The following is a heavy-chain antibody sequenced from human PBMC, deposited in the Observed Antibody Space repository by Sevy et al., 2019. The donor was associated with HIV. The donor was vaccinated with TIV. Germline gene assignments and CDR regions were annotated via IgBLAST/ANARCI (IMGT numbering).Heavy chain of an antibody. CDR1: GFTFSSYA. Sequence: GGSLRLSCSASGFTFSSYAMHWVRQAPGKGLEYVSAISSNGGSTYYADSVKGRFTISRDNSKNMLYLQMSSLRAEDTAVYYCVKDYEYSSSSYRPNWFDPWGQGTLVTVSS. V-gene: IGHV3-64D*06. D-gene: IGHD6-6*01. CDR2: ISSNGGST. J-gene: IGHJ5*02. CDR3: VKDYEYSSSSYRPNWFDP.